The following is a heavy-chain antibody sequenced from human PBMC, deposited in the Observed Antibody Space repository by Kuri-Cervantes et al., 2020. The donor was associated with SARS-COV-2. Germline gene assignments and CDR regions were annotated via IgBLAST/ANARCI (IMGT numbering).Heavy chain of an antibody. J-gene: IGHJ5*02. D-gene: IGHD3/OR15-3a*01. CDR2: IIPIYGTT. V-gene: IGHV1-69*13. Sequence: SVKVSCKASGVNLSSYAIAWVRQAPGQGLEWMGRIIPIYGTTKYAQKVQGRVTTTADESTNTAYMEMSSLRSEDTAIYYCAGYAMIITLFGLENWVDAWGQGTLVTVSS. CDR1: GVNLSSYA. CDR3: AGYAMIITLFGLENWVDA.